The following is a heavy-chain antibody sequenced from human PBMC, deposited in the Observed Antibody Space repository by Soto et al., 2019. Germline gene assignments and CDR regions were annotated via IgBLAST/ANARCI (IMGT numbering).Heavy chain of an antibody. CDR3: ARDVYSGSGDAFDL. V-gene: IGHV1-18*01. CDR1: GYTFHIYG. J-gene: IGHJ3*01. Sequence: VSVKVSCKTSGYTFHIYGITWVRQAPGRGLEWMGWISTYTGKTDYAQSLQGRVTMTTDTSTGTAYLEVRSLRSDDTAVYFCARDVYSGSGDAFDLWGQGTMVTVSS. D-gene: IGHD6-6*01. CDR2: ISTYTGKT.